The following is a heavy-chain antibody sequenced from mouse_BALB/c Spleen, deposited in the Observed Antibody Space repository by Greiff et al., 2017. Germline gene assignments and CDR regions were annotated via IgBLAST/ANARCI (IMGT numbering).Heavy chain of an antibody. CDR2: INPSNGGT. D-gene: IGHD2-4*01. CDR3: ARRDDYDVVAY. CDR1: GYTFTSYW. V-gene: IGHV1S81*02. J-gene: IGHJ3*01. Sequence: VQLQQPGAELVKPGASVKLSCKASGYTFTSYWMHWVKLRPGQGFEWIGEINPSNGGTNYNEKFKSKATLTVDTSSSTAYMQLSSLASEDSALYYCARRDDYDVVAYWGQGTLVTVSA.